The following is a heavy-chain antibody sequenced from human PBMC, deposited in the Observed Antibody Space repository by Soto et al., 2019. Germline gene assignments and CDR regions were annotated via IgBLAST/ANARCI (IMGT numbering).Heavy chain of an antibody. CDR3: AKDLWFNESGY. D-gene: IGHD3-10*01. V-gene: IGHV3-23*01. CDR1: GFTFSSYA. Sequence: GGSLRLSCAASGFTFSSYAMSRVRQAPGKGLEWVSAISGSGGSTYYADSVKGRFTISRDNSKNTLYLQMNSLRAEDTAVYYCAKDLWFNESGYWGQGTLVTVSS. J-gene: IGHJ4*02. CDR2: ISGSGGST.